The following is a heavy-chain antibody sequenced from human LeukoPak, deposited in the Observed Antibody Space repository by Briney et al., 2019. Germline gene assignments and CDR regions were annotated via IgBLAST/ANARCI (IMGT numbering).Heavy chain of an antibody. CDR2: IYHSGST. V-gene: IGHV4-38-2*02. Sequence: SETLSLTCTVSGYSISSGYYWGWIRQPPGKGLEWIGSIYHSGSTYYNPSLKSRVTISVDTSKNQFSLKLSSVTAADTAVYYCARVASGYSSSWYRGKFDPWGQGTLVTVSS. CDR3: ARVASGYSSSWYRGKFDP. CDR1: GYSISSGYY. J-gene: IGHJ5*02. D-gene: IGHD6-13*01.